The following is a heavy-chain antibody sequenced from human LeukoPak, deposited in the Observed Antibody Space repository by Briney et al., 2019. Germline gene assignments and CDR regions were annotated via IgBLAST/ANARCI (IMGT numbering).Heavy chain of an antibody. CDR1: GFTFSSYS. D-gene: IGHD4-23*01. Sequence: GGSLRLSCAASGFTFSSYSMNWVRQAPGKGLEWVSSISSSSSYIYYADSVKGRFTISRDNSKNTLYLQMGSLRADDMAVYYCARATNSYGGNSDYWGQGTLVTVSS. CDR3: ARATNSYGGNSDY. CDR2: ISSSSSYI. J-gene: IGHJ4*02. V-gene: IGHV3-21*01.